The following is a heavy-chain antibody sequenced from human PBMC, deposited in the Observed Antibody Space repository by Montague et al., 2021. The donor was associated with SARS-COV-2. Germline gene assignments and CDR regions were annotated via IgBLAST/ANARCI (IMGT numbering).Heavy chain of an antibody. Sequence: SETLSLTCEVSGGSIRSYYWSWIRQSPGKGLEWIGYVHYIGSTKYNPSLKTRVTLSLDTPKNHFSPRLNSVTAADTAVYYCARAQNICFIANCVNYFDLWGLGALVSVSS. V-gene: IGHV4-59*01. CDR2: VHYIGST. CDR1: GGSIRSYY. CDR3: ARAQNICFIANCVNYFDL. D-gene: IGHD1-1*01. J-gene: IGHJ4*02.